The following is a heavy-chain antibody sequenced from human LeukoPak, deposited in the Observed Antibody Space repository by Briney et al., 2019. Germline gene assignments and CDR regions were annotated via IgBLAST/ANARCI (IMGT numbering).Heavy chain of an antibody. J-gene: IGHJ4*02. CDR3: ARDWDAAAY. CDR2: ISWNSGRR. D-gene: IGHD6-13*01. CDR1: GFTFSSYA. Sequence: GGSLRLSCVVSGFTFSSYAMHWVRQAPGKGLEWVSGISWNSGRRGYADSVKGRFTISRDNAKNSLYLQMNSLRAEDTAVYYCARDWDAAAYWGQGTLVTVSS. V-gene: IGHV3-9*01.